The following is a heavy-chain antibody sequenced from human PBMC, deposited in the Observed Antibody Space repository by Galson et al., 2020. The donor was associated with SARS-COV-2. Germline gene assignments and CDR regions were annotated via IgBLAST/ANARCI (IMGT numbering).Heavy chain of an antibody. Sequence: SVKVSCKASGYTFTSYGISWVRQAPGQGLEWMGGIIPIFGTANYAQKFQGRVTITADESTSTAYMELSSLRSEDTAVYYCARAVGGEIWAADPWGQGTLVTVSS. D-gene: IGHD7-27*01. CDR1: GYTFTSYG. J-gene: IGHJ5*02. CDR2: IIPIFGTA. CDR3: ARAVGGEIWAADP. V-gene: IGHV1-69*13.